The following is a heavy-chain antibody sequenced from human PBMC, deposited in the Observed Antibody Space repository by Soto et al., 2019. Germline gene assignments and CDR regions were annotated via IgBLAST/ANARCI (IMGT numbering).Heavy chain of an antibody. Sequence: GGSLRLSCAASGSTFSSYAMHWVRQAPGKGLEWVAVISYDGSNKYYADSVKGRFTISRDNSKNTLYLQMNSLRAEDTAVYYCARDGGYFNWFDPWGQGTLVTVSS. CDR2: ISYDGSNK. CDR3: ARDGGYFNWFDP. D-gene: IGHD5-18*01. J-gene: IGHJ5*02. CDR1: GSTFSSYA. V-gene: IGHV3-30-3*01.